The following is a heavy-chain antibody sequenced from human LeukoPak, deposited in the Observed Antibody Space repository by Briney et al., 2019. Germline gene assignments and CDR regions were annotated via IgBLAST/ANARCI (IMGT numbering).Heavy chain of an antibody. CDR2: IIPIFGTA. D-gene: IGHD3-10*01. Sequence: SVKVSCKASGGTFSSYAISWVRQAPGQGLEWMGGIIPIFGTANYAQKFQGRVTITADESTSTAYMELSSLRSEDTAVYYCARDSSAARFGELTNWFDPWGQGTLVTVSS. CDR1: GGTFSSYA. J-gene: IGHJ5*02. V-gene: IGHV1-69*13. CDR3: ARDSSAARFGELTNWFDP.